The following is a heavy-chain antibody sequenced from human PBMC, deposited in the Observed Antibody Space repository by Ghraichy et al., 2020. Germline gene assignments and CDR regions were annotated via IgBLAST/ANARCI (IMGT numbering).Heavy chain of an antibody. Sequence: LSLTCAASGFTFSSYSMNWVRQAPGKGLEWVSYISSSSSTIYYADSVKGRFTISRDNAKNSLYLQMNSLRDEDTAVYYCARDRDRCSGGSCFIDAFDIWGQGTMVTVSS. CDR2: ISSSSSTI. CDR3: ARDRDRCSGGSCFIDAFDI. J-gene: IGHJ3*02. CDR1: GFTFSSYS. D-gene: IGHD2-15*01. V-gene: IGHV3-48*02.